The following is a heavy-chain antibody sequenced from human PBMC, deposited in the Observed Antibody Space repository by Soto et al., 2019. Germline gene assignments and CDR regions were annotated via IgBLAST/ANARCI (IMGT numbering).Heavy chain of an antibody. CDR1: GDSVSSNSAA. J-gene: IGHJ4*02. D-gene: IGHD6-19*01. CDR3: ARDTSLAVAGRSYYFDY. V-gene: IGHV6-1*01. CDR2: TYYRSKWYN. Sequence: SQTLSLTCAISGDSVSSNSAAWNWIRQSPSRGLEWLGRTYYRSKWYNDYAVSVKSRITINPDTSKNQFSLQLNSVTPEDTAVYYCARDTSLAVAGRSYYFDYWGQGTLVTSPQ.